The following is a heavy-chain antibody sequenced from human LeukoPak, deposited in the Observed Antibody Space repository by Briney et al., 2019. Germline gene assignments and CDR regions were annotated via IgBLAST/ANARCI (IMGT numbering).Heavy chain of an antibody. V-gene: IGHV5-51*01. CDR2: IYPGDSDT. CDR1: GYSFTSYW. Sequence: KRGESLKISCKGSGYSFTSYWIGWVRQMPGKGLEWMGIIYPGDSDTRYSPSFQGQVTISADKSISTAYLQWSSLKASDSAIYYCARGYTSSWSGGDYWGQGTLVTVSS. CDR3: ARGYTSSWSGGDY. D-gene: IGHD6-13*01. J-gene: IGHJ4*02.